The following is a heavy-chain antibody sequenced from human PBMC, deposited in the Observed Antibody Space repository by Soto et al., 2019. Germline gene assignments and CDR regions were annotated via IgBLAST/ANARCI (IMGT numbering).Heavy chain of an antibody. CDR1: GGSISSGDYY. CDR2: IYNSGST. V-gene: IGHV4-30-4*01. J-gene: IGHJ3*02. D-gene: IGHD3-22*01. CDR3: ARAYDVMGGYYYDSSGYYPGAFDI. Sequence: SETLSLTCTVSGGSISSGDYYWSWIRQPPGKGLEWIGHIYNSGSTYSNPSLKSRVTISVDTSKNQFSLKLSSVTAADTAVYYCARAYDVMGGYYYDSSGYYPGAFDIWGQGTMVTVSS.